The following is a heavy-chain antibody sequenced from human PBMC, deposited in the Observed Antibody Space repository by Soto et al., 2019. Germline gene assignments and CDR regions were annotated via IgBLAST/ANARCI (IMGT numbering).Heavy chain of an antibody. V-gene: IGHV1-69*01. CDR1: GGTFSRYA. CDR2: IVPIYGTR. J-gene: IGHJ6*02. D-gene: IGHD3-10*01. Sequence: QVQLVQSGAEVKKPESSVKVSCKASGGTFSRYAFSWVRQAPGQGLEWMGGIVPIYGTRGFAQKFQGRLTITADEPTRTADMELSSLRSEVTAVYYCARDLDYYGSGSHYYYGMGVWGQGTTVTVSS. CDR3: ARDLDYYGSGSHYYYGMGV.